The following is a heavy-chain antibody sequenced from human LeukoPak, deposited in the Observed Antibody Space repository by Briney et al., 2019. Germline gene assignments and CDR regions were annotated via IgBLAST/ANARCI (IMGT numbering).Heavy chain of an antibody. D-gene: IGHD6-6*01. Sequence: GGSLRLSCTASGFFFSGHWMHWARQLPGKGLVWVSRISPTGSTTSYADSVKGRFTVSSDNAKNTLYLQVNNLRAEDTAVYYCARGPNSNWSGLDFWGQGTLLTVSS. CDR2: ISPTGSTT. V-gene: IGHV3-74*01. J-gene: IGHJ4*02. CDR3: ARGPNSNWSGLDF. CDR1: GFFFSGHW.